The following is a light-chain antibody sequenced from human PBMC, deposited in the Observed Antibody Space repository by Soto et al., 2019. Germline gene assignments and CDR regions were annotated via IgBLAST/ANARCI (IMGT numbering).Light chain of an antibody. J-gene: IGKJ5*01. Sequence: ETMLTQSPATLSLSSGERATLSCRASQSVSSYLAWYQQKPGQAPRLLIYDASNRATGIPARFSGSGSGTEFTLTISSLQSEDFAVYYCQQYNNWPLTFGQGTRLEIK. V-gene: IGKV3-11*01. CDR3: QQYNNWPLT. CDR1: QSVSSY. CDR2: DAS.